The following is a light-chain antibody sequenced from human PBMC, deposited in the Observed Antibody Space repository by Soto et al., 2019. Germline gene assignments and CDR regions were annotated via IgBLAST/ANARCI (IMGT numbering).Light chain of an antibody. CDR2: GAS. V-gene: IGKV3-20*01. Sequence: EIVLTQSPGTLSLSPGERATLSCRASQSVSSNNLAWYHQKPGQTPRLLIYGASSRATGIPDRVSGSGSGTDFTLTISRLEPEDFAVYYCQQYDNSITFGQGTRLEIE. CDR1: QSVSSNN. J-gene: IGKJ5*01. CDR3: QQYDNSIT.